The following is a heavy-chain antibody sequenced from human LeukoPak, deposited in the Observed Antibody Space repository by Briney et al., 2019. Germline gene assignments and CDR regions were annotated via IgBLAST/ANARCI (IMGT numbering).Heavy chain of an antibody. J-gene: IGHJ4*02. CDR1: GFTVSSNY. CDR3: AKGTGPAHDYFDY. Sequence: PGGFLRLSCAASGFTVSSNYMSWVRQAPGKGLEWVSAISGSGGSTYYADSVKGRFTISRDNSKNTLYLQMNSLRAEDTAVYYCAKGTGPAHDYFDYWGQGTLVTVSS. D-gene: IGHD6-25*01. CDR2: ISGSGGST. V-gene: IGHV3-23*01.